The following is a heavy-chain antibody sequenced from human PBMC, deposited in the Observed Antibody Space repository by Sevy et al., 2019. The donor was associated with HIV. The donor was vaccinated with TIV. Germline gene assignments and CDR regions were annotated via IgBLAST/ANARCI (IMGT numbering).Heavy chain of an antibody. D-gene: IGHD3-10*01. CDR2: ISGDNGNT. V-gene: IGHV1-18*01. J-gene: IGHJ6*02. CDR1: GYTFISYG. CDR3: ARDSMPTVQGIIITPYYYGMDL. Sequence: ASVKVSCKASGYTFISYGISWVRQAPGQGLEWMGWISGDNGNTICAQNLQGRVTMSTDTSTSTAYMELRSLRSDDTAVYYCARDSMPTVQGIIITPYYYGMDLWGQGTTVTVSS.